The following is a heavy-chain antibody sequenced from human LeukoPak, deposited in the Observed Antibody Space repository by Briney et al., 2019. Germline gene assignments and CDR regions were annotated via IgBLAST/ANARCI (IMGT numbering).Heavy chain of an antibody. V-gene: IGHV1-24*01. Sequence: GASVKVSCKVSGYTLTELSMHWVRHAPGKGLEWMGGFYPKDGETIYTRKCQGKVTMTEDTSTDTAYMGLSSLRSEDTAVYYCATVRIVVNPRDYYGMAVWGEGTTVTVSS. J-gene: IGHJ6*02. CDR1: GYTLTELS. CDR3: ATVRIVVNPRDYYGMAV. D-gene: IGHD1-26*01. CDR2: FYPKDGET.